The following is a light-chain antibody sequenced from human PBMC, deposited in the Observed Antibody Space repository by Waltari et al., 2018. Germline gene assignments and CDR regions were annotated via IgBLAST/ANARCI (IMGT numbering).Light chain of an antibody. CDR3: QQYDQWPPAT. Sequence: IMMTQSPATLSVSPGERATLSCRASQSVSSNLVWYQQKPGQAPRRLIYAAFTRATGVPDRFRGGGSGTHFTLTIRSLQSEDFAVYYCQQYDQWPPATLGHGTRVEIK. CDR1: QSVSSN. V-gene: IGKV3-15*01. J-gene: IGKJ1*01. CDR2: AAF.